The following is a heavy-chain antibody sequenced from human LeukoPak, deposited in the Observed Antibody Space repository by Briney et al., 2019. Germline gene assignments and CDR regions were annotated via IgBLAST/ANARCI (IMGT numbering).Heavy chain of an antibody. Sequence: SETLSLSCTVSGASISNSAYYWLWIRQPPGEGLECIGTVHYSGSTFYNPSLKSRVNIPVDTSKNQFSLQLSSVTAADTAVYYCARLFFVIDTWGQGTLDTVSS. CDR3: ARLFFVIDT. D-gene: IGHD3-3*01. V-gene: IGHV4-39*01. J-gene: IGHJ5*02. CDR2: VHYSGST. CDR1: GASISNSAYY.